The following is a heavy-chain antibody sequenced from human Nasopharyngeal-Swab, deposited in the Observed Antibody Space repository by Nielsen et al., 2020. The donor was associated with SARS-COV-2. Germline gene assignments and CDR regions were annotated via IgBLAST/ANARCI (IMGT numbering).Heavy chain of an antibody. V-gene: IGHV4-34*01. CDR1: GGSFSGYY. CDR2: INHSGST. CDR3: ARNHYYGSGSYFPLNYYYYGMDV. J-gene: IGHJ6*02. D-gene: IGHD3-10*01. Sequence: GSLRLSCAVYGGSFSGYYWSWIRQPPGKGLEWIGEINHSGSTNYNPSLKSRVTISVDTSKNQFSLKLSSVTAADTAVYYCARNHYYGSGSYFPLNYYYYGMDVWGQGTTVTVSS.